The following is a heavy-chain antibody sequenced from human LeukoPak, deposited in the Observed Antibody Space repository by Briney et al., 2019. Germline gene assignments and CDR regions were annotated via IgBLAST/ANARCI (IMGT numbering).Heavy chain of an antibody. Sequence: SETLSLTCTVSGGSISSYYWSWIRQPPGKGLEWIGYTYYSGSTNYNPSLKSRVTISVDTSKNQFSLKLSSLTAADTAVYYCARDFVAGPYNWFDPWGQGTLVTVSS. D-gene: IGHD6-19*01. CDR3: ARDFVAGPYNWFDP. CDR1: GGSISSYY. V-gene: IGHV4-59*12. CDR2: TYYSGST. J-gene: IGHJ5*02.